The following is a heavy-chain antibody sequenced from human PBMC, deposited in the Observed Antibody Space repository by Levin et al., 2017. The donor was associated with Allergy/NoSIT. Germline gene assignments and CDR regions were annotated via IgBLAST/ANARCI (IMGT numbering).Heavy chain of an antibody. D-gene: IGHD3-10*01. CDR1: GFTFGDYA. CDR2: IRSKAYGGTT. J-gene: IGHJ6*02. Sequence: GASLRLSCTASGFTFGDYAMSWFRQAPGKGLEWVGFIRSKAYGGTTEYAASVKGRFTISRDNSKATLYLQMNSLRAEDTAVYYCAKDRSVGSARDPWLSRYYHYGMDVWGQGTTVTVSS. CDR3: AKDRSVGSARDPWLSRYYHYGMDV. V-gene: IGHV3-49*03.